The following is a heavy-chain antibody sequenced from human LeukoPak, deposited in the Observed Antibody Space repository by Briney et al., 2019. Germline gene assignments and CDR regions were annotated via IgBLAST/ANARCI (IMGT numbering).Heavy chain of an antibody. J-gene: IGHJ4*02. D-gene: IGHD3-3*01. V-gene: IGHV3-23*01. Sequence: GGSLRLSCAASGFTFSSYAMSWVRQAPGKGLEWVSAISGSGGSTYYADSVKGRFTISRDNSKNTLYLQMNSLRAEDTAVYYCAKETIFGVVIHPYYFGYWGQGTLVTVSS. CDR2: ISGSGGST. CDR1: GFTFSSYA. CDR3: AKETIFGVVIHPYYFGY.